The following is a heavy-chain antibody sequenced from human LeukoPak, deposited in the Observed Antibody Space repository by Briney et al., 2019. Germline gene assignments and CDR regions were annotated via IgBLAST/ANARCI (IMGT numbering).Heavy chain of an antibody. CDR3: AKLHDFWSGYFDY. J-gene: IGHJ4*02. Sequence: PGGSLRLSCAASGFTFSSYGMHWVRKAPGKGLEWVAFIRYDGSNKYYADSVKGRFTISRDNSKNTLYLQMNSLRAEDTAVYYCAKLHDFWSGYFDYWGQGTLVTVSS. CDR2: IRYDGSNK. V-gene: IGHV3-30*02. CDR1: GFTFSSYG. D-gene: IGHD3-3*01.